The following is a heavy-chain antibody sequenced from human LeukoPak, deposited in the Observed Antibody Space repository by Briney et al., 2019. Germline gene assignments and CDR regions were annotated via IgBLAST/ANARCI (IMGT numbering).Heavy chain of an antibody. D-gene: IGHD3-3*01. Sequence: GGSLRLSCAASGFTFDDYGMSWVRQAPGKGLEWVSGINWNGGSTGYADSVKGRFTISRDNAKNSLYLQMISLRAEDTALYYCARDRSADDFWSGYPVVFDYWGQGTLVTVSS. CDR3: ARDRSADDFWSGYPVVFDY. CDR1: GFTFDDYG. V-gene: IGHV3-20*04. CDR2: INWNGGST. J-gene: IGHJ4*02.